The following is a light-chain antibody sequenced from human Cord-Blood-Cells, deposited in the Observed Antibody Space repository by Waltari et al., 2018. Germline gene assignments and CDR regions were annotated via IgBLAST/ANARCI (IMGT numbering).Light chain of an antibody. CDR2: GAS. CDR3: QQYNNWPPCS. V-gene: IGKV3-15*01. CDR1: QSVSSN. Sequence: ERVMTQSPATLSVSPGERATLPCRASQSVSSNLAWYQQKPGQAPRLLIYGASTRATGIPARFSGSGSGTEFTLTISSLQSEDFAVYYCQQYNNWPPCSCGQGTKLEIK. J-gene: IGKJ2*04.